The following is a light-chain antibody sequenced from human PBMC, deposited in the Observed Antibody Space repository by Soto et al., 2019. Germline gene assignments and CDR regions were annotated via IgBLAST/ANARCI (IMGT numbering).Light chain of an antibody. CDR3: QQYDSWT. CDR1: QSISSPY. J-gene: IGKJ1*01. CDR2: GAS. Sequence: EIVLTQSRGTLSLSPGERATLSCRASQSISSPYLAWYQQKPGQAPRLLIDGASSRATGVPDRFSGSGSGTDFTLTISRLEPEDFAVYYCQQYDSWTFGQGTKVDI. V-gene: IGKV3-20*01.